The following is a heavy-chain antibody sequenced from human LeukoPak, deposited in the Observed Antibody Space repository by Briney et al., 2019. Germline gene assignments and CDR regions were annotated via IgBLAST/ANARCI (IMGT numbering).Heavy chain of an antibody. CDR2: IDYTGST. V-gene: IGHV4-59*12. CDR1: GGSISSYL. CDR3: ARGHMAVTGYYYYYMDV. D-gene: IGHD5-24*01. J-gene: IGHJ6*03. Sequence: PSETLSLTCTVSGGSISSYLWSWIRHPPGKGLECIGYIDYTGSTNYNPSLKSRVTISVDKSKNQFSLKLSSVTAADTAVYYCARGHMAVTGYYYYYMDVWGKGTTVTVSS.